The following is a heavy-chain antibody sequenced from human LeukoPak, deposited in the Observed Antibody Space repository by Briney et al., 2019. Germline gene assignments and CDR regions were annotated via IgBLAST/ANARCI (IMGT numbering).Heavy chain of an antibody. V-gene: IGHV4-39*07. Sequence: SETLSLTCIVSGGSISSTSYYWGWIRQPPGKGLEWIGEINHSGSTNYNPSLKSRVTISVDTSKNQFSLKLSSVTAADTAVYYCASIHSSSWYFGNTRDYWGQGTLVTVSS. CDR2: INHSGST. J-gene: IGHJ4*02. CDR1: GGSISSTSYY. CDR3: ASIHSSSWYFGNTRDY. D-gene: IGHD6-13*01.